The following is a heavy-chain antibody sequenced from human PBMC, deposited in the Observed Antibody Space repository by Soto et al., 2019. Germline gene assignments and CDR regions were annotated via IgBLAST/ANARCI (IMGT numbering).Heavy chain of an antibody. V-gene: IGHV4-4*02. Sequence: SETLSLTCAVSGGSISSSNWWSWVRQPPGKGLEWIGEIYHSGRTNYNPSLKSRVTISVDKSKNQFSLKLSSVTAADTAVYYCAIAARTYYYYYGMDVWGQGTTVTVSS. D-gene: IGHD6-6*01. CDR2: IYHSGRT. CDR3: AIAARTYYYYYGMDV. CDR1: GGSISSSNW. J-gene: IGHJ6*02.